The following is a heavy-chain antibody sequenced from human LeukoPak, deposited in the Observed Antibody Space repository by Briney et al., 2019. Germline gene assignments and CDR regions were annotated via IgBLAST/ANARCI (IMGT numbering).Heavy chain of an antibody. Sequence: TGGSLRLSCVASGFTFSDSAIHWVGRSSGKGLEWIGHMDKETNLYATALAASVKGRFTVSRDDSKDTAYLHMNSLKTEDTALYYCTRDSGTYNWFDPWGQGTLVTVSS. CDR3: TRDSGTYNWFDP. D-gene: IGHD1-26*01. V-gene: IGHV3-73*01. J-gene: IGHJ5*02. CDR1: GFTFSDSA. CDR2: MDKETNLYAT.